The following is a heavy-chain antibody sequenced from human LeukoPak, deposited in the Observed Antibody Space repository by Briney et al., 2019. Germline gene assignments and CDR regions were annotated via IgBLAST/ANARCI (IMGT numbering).Heavy chain of an antibody. D-gene: IGHD3-16*01. J-gene: IGHJ3*02. CDR1: GYTFTSYY. V-gene: IGHV1-18*04. Sequence: ASVKVSCKASGYTFTSYYMHWVRQAPGQGLEWMGWISAYNGNTNYAQKLQGRVTMTTDTSTSTAYMELRSLRSDDTAVYYCARPRGGLTAAFDIWGQGTMVTVSS. CDR3: ARPRGGLTAAFDI. CDR2: ISAYNGNT.